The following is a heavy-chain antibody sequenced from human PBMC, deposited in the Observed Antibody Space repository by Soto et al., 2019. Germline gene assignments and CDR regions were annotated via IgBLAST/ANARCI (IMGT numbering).Heavy chain of an antibody. V-gene: IGHV3-33*01. J-gene: IGHJ4*02. CDR2: IWYDGSNK. Sequence: QVQLVESGGGVVQPGRSLRLSCAASGFTFSSYGMHWVRQAPGKGLEWVAVIWYDGSNKYYADSVKGRFTISRDNSKNTLYLQMNSLRAEDTAVYYCARDTAGLADGTGGYWGQGTLVTVSS. CDR1: GFTFSSYG. D-gene: IGHD2-8*02. CDR3: ARDTAGLADGTGGY.